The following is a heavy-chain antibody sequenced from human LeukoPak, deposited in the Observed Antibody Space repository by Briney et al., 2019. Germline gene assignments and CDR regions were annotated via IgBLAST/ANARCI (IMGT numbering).Heavy chain of an antibody. D-gene: IGHD6-19*01. CDR1: GDSVSSNSAA. J-gene: IGHJ3*02. V-gene: IGHV6-1*01. CDR2: TYYRSKWYN. Sequence: SQTLSLTCAISGDSVSSNSAAWNWIRQSPSRGLEWLGRTYYRSKWYNDYAVSVKSRITINPDTSKNQFSLQLNSVTPEDTAVYYCARRRYSSGWGDDDAFDIWGQGTMVTVPS. CDR3: ARRRYSSGWGDDDAFDI.